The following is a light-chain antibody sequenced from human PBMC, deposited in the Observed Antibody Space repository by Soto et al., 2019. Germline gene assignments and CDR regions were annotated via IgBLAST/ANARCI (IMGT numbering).Light chain of an antibody. CDR2: GAT. V-gene: IGKV3-15*01. Sequence: IVMTQSPVTLSVSPGERATLSCRASQSVNSNLAWYQQKPGQAPRLLVYGATTRATGIPARFSGSGSGTEFTLTISSLQSEDFAVYYCQQYNDWPPLTFGGGTKVEIK. CDR3: QQYNDWPPLT. CDR1: QSVNSN. J-gene: IGKJ4*01.